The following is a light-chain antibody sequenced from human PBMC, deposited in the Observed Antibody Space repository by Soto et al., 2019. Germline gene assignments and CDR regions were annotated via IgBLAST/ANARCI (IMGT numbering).Light chain of an antibody. J-gene: IGKJ4*01. V-gene: IGKV1-27*01. CDR2: AAS. CDR3: QEYNSAPPLT. CDR1: QDISNY. Sequence: DIPTTQSPSSLSESIRDSVTITCRASQDISNYLAWYQQKPGKVPKLLIFAASTLQSGVPSRFSGSGSGTDFTLTITSLQSEDVATYYCQEYNSAPPLTFGGGTKVDIK.